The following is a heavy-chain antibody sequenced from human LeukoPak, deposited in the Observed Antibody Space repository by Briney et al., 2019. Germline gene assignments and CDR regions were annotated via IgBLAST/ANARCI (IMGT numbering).Heavy chain of an antibody. CDR3: ARGSPSPDFDF. V-gene: IGHV3-48*04. CDR1: GINFSGYS. Sequence: GGSLRLSCAASGINFSGYSMHWVRQAPGKGLEWVSYISGSSRTIYYADSVKGRFTISRDNAKNMLYLQMNSLRAEDTAVYYCARGSPSPDFDFWGQGTLVTVSS. CDR2: ISGSSRTI. J-gene: IGHJ4*02.